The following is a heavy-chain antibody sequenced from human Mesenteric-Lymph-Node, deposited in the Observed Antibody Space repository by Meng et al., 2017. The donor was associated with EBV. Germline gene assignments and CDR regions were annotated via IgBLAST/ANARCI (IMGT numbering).Heavy chain of an antibody. CDR2: INVGKGNT. CDR3: ATTSSKSGVTGY. D-gene: IGHD3-10*01. CDR1: GYTFTSYD. J-gene: IGHJ4*02. V-gene: IGHV1-3*01. Sequence: QVQFVHSGAGVKKPGASVKGSCKASGYTFTSYDMHWVRQAPGQRLEWMGWINVGKGNTKYSQNFQGRVSITRDTSASTAYMELSSLRSEDTAVYYCATTSSKSGVTGYWGQGTLVTVSS.